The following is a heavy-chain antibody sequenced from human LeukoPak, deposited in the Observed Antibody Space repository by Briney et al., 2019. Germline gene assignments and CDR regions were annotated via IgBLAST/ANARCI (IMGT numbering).Heavy chain of an antibody. V-gene: IGHV3-49*04. CDR1: GFTFGDYA. D-gene: IGHD3-10*01. CDR3: TRVDYSGDY. J-gene: IGHJ4*02. Sequence: GGSLRLSCTASGFTFGDYAMSWVRQAPGKGLEWVGFIRSKAYGGTTEYAASVKGRFTISRDDSKSIAYLQMNSLKTEDTAVYYCTRVDYSGDYWGQGTLVTVSS. CDR2: IRSKAYGGTT.